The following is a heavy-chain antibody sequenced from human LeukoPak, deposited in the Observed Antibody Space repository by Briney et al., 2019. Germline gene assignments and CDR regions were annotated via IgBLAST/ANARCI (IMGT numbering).Heavy chain of an antibody. J-gene: IGHJ4*02. CDR3: ARPARYCSGGSCWDS. CDR2: IYKDGST. Sequence: SETLSLTCTVSGDSISSSYWGWIRQSPGKGLEWIGRIYKDGSTIYNPSLKSRVTISIDTSRNQFSLKLTSVTAADTAVYYCARPARYCSGGSCWDSWGQGTLVTVSS. V-gene: IGHV4-59*08. D-gene: IGHD2-15*01. CDR1: GDSISSSY.